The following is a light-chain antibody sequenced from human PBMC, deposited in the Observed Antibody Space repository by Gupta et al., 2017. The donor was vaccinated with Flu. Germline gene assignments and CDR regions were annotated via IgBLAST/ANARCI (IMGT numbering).Light chain of an antibody. CDR1: QSISSW. CDR2: TAS. CDR3: QQYDNYRWT. V-gene: IGKV1-5*03. J-gene: IGKJ1*01. Sequence: DIQMTQSPSTLSASVGDRVTITCRASQSISSWLAWYRQKPGKAPKLLIYTASTLGSGVPSRFSGSGSGTEFTLTISSLQPDDFATYYCQQYDNYRWTFGQGTKVDIK.